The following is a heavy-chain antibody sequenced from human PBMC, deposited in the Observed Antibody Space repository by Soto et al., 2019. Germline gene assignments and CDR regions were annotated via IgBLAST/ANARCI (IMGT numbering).Heavy chain of an antibody. J-gene: IGHJ3*02. CDR3: AKDICGCDCYSEGDAFDI. CDR1: GFTFDDYT. D-gene: IGHD2-21*02. Sequence: GGSLRLSCAASGFTFDDYTMHWVRQAPGKGLEWVSLISWDGGSTYYADSVKGRFTISRDNSKNSLYLQMNSLRTEDTALYYCAKDICGCDCYSEGDAFDIWGQGTMVTVSS. CDR2: ISWDGGST. V-gene: IGHV3-43*01.